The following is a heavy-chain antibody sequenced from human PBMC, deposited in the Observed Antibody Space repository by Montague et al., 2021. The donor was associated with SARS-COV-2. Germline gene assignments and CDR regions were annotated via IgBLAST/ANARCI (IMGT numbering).Heavy chain of an antibody. CDR2: INHSGST. Sequence: SETLSLTCAVYGGSFSGYSWRWIRQPPGKGLEWIGEINHSGSTNYNPSLKSRGTISVDTSKNQFSLRLSSVTAADTAVYYCAGRSRVVTAIWALRTSLTSWFDPWGQGTLVTVSS. V-gene: IGHV4-34*01. CDR1: GGSFSGYS. J-gene: IGHJ5*02. CDR3: AGRSRVVTAIWALRTSLTSWFDP. D-gene: IGHD2-21*02.